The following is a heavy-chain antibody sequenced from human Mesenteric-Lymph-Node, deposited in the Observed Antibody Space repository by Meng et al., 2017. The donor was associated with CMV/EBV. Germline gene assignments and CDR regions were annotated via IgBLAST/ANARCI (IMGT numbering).Heavy chain of an antibody. V-gene: IGHV1-2*06. Sequence: QVQLVQSGAEVKKPGASVKVSCKASGYSFTGYSIHWVRQAPGQGLEWMGRISPNTGDTIYEENFQGRVTMTRDTSMNTAYMELSSLTSDDTAVYYCGRGQQTFDPWGQGTLVTVSS. CDR1: GYSFTGYS. J-gene: IGHJ5*02. CDR2: ISPNTGDT. CDR3: GRGQQTFDP. D-gene: IGHD1-1*01.